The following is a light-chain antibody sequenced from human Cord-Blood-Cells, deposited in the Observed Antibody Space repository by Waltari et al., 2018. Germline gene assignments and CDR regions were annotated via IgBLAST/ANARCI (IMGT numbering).Light chain of an antibody. V-gene: IGKV3-20*01. Sequence: EIVLTQSPGTLSLSPGERATLSCRASQSVSSSDLAWYQQKPGQAPRLLIYGASSRATGIPDRFSGSGSGTDFTLTISRLEPEDVAVYYCQQYGSSQTFGQGTKVEIK. CDR3: QQYGSSQT. J-gene: IGKJ1*01. CDR2: GAS. CDR1: QSVSSSD.